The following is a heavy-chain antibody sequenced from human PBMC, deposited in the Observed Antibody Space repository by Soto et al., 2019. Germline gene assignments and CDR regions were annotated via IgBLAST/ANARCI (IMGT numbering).Heavy chain of an antibody. CDR3: ARGRVDGGELDL. CDR1: GFTFRTYG. CDR2: IWYDASNK. Sequence: VQLVESGGGVVQPGRSLRLSCAASGFTFRTYGMYWVRQAPGKXXXWVAVIWYDASNKYYADSVKGRFTISRDNSENTLYLQMNSLRAEDTAVYYCARGRVDGGELDLWGQGTLVTVSS. D-gene: IGHD1-26*01. V-gene: IGHV3-33*01. J-gene: IGHJ4*02.